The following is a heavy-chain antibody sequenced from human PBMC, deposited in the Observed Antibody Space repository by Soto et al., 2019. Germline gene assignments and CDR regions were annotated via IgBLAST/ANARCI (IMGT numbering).Heavy chain of an antibody. Sequence: SETLSLTCDFSGDTISTGGYTWAWIRQPPGKALEWIGHTYHSGNPYYNPSLKSRVIISVDRSKNQFSLKVRSVTAADTAVYYCARHVNLPLAGTGFDSWGRGTLVTVSS. J-gene: IGHJ4*02. CDR2: TYHSGNP. V-gene: IGHV4-30-2*01. D-gene: IGHD6-19*01. CDR3: ARHVNLPLAGTGFDS. CDR1: GDTISTGGYT.